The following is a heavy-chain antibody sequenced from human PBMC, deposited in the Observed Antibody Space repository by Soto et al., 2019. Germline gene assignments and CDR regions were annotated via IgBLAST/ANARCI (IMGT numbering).Heavy chain of an antibody. CDR1: GFTFISYD. Sequence: PGGSLRLSCAASGFTFISYDMHWVRQATGKGLEWVSAIGTAGDTYYPGSVKGRFTISRENAKNSLYLQMNSLRAGDTAVYYCARVRGYCSSTSCSYYFDYWGQGTLVTVSS. CDR2: IGTAGDT. J-gene: IGHJ4*02. V-gene: IGHV3-13*01. D-gene: IGHD2-2*01. CDR3: ARVRGYCSSTSCSYYFDY.